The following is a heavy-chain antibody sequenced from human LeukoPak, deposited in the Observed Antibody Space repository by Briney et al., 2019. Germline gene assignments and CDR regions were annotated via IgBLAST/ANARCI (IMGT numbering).Heavy chain of an antibody. V-gene: IGHV4-39*07. Sequence: SETLSLTCTVSGGSITSSSYYWGWIRQPPGKGLEWIGSIYYSGTTYYNPSLKSRVTISVDTSKNQFSLKLRSVTAADTAVYYCVRVAYGSGSRLIDCWGQGTLVTISS. D-gene: IGHD3-10*01. CDR3: VRVAYGSGSRLIDC. CDR2: IYYSGTT. CDR1: GGSITSSSYY. J-gene: IGHJ4*02.